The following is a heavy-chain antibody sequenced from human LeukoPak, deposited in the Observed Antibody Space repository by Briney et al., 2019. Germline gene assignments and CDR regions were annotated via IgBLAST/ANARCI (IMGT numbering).Heavy chain of an antibody. J-gene: IGHJ4*02. CDR2: ISYGGSNV. CDR1: GFTFSSYG. CDR3: AKGDQNYFDY. V-gene: IGHV3-30*18. D-gene: IGHD2-2*01. Sequence: SGGSLRPSCAASGFTFSSYGMHWVRQAPGKGLEWVAVISYGGSNVYYAASVKGRFTISRDNSKNTLYLQMNSLRAEDTAVYYCAKGDQNYFDYWGQGTLVTVSS.